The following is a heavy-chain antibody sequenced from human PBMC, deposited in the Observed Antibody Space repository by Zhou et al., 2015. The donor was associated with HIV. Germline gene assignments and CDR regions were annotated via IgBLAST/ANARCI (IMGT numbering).Heavy chain of an antibody. CDR1: GFTFNSYG. J-gene: IGHJ4*02. Sequence: QVQLVESGGGVVQPGRSLRLSCAASGFTFNSYGMHWVRQAPGKGLEWVAFIRDDGSNKYYADSVKGRFTISRDNSKNTLYLQINSLRAEDTAIYFCAKDRPGYSSGWYARILDYWGQGTLVTVSS. V-gene: IGHV3-30*02. CDR2: IRDDGSNK. CDR3: AKDRPGYSSGWYARILDY. D-gene: IGHD6-19*01.